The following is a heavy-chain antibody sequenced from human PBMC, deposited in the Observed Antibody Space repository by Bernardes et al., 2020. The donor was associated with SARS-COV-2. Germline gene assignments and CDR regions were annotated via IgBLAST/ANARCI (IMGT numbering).Heavy chain of an antibody. CDR2: LRSKANSYAT. D-gene: IGHD6-13*01. Sequence: VGALLLSCAASGFAFSASSMTWVHQASGPGLAWVGRLRSKANSYATAYAASVKGRFTISRDDSKNTAYLQMNSLKTEDTALYYCTRVPPYSNSWWDAFDIWGPGTMVTGSS. CDR3: TRVPPYSNSWWDAFDI. V-gene: IGHV3-73*01. CDR1: GFAFSASS. J-gene: IGHJ3*02.